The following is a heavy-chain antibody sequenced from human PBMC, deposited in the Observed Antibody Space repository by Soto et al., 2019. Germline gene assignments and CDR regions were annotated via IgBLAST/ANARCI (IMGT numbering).Heavy chain of an antibody. Sequence: APVKVSGRDSGYAFASNGSSWVRQETGQGLEWMGWISAYNGNTNYAQKLQGRVTMTTDTSTSTAYMELRSLRSDDTAVYYCAISGREDFSLPFDYWGQGTLVSVSS. J-gene: IGHJ4*02. V-gene: IGHV1-18*01. CDR1: GYAFASNG. CDR2: ISAYNGNT. D-gene: IGHD3-3*01. CDR3: AISGREDFSLPFDY.